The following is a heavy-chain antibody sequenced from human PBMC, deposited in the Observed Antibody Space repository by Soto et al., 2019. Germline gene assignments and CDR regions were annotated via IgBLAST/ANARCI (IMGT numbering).Heavy chain of an antibody. Sequence: PGGSLRLSFAASGFTFITYAMSWVRQAPGKGLEWISLINSTGRTYFADSVTCRFTISRDNSQNTVSLQMNSLRAEDTAAYYCAKWLRSGSYYCGYWGQGALVTVSS. V-gene: IGHV3-23*01. J-gene: IGHJ4*02. CDR1: GFTFITYA. CDR3: AKWLRSGSYYCGY. D-gene: IGHD1-26*01. CDR2: INSTGRT.